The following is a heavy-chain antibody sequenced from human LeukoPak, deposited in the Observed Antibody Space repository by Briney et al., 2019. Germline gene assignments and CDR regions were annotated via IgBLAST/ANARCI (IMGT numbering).Heavy chain of an antibody. V-gene: IGHV4-34*08. J-gene: IGHJ6*02. CDR3: KSIAAAGDYYYYGMDV. CDR2: INHSGST. CDR1: GFTFTSYW. Sequence: GSLRLSCAVSGFTFTSYWMSWIRQPPGKGLEWIGEINHSGSTNYNPSLKSRVTISVDTSKNQFSLKLSSVTAADTAVYYCKSIAAAGDYYYYGMDVWGQGTTVTVSS. D-gene: IGHD6-13*01.